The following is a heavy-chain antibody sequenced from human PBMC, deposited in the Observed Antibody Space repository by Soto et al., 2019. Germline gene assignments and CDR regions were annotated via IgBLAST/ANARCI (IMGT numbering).Heavy chain of an antibody. Sequence: GGSLRLSCAASGFTFSSHWMHWVRQAPGKGLVWVSRVKSDGSSTAYADSVKGRFTISRDNAKNMLYLQMNSLRAEDTAVYYCARTNISAAGTSTVDYWCQGT. V-gene: IGHV3-74*01. J-gene: IGHJ4*02. CDR1: GFTFSSHW. CDR3: ARTNISAAGTSTVDY. D-gene: IGHD6-13*01. CDR2: VKSDGSST.